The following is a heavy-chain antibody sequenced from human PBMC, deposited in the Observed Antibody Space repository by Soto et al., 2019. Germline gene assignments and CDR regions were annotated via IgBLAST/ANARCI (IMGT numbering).Heavy chain of an antibody. CDR3: ARQSTVTGNYYFDS. J-gene: IGHJ4*02. Sequence: QVQLQESGPGLVKPSQTLSLTCPVSGASFTIRGFYWTWIRQLPGKGLEWIGYISYSGSTNYSPSLKSRLNISIDTSDNHFSLKLTSVTAADTAVYYCARQSTVTGNYYFDSWGQGTLVTVAT. CDR2: ISYSGST. CDR1: GASFTIRGFY. D-gene: IGHD4-17*01. V-gene: IGHV4-31*03.